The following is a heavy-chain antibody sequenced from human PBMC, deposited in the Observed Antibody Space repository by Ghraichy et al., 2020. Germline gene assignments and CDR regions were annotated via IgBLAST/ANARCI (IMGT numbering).Heavy chain of an antibody. J-gene: IGHJ4*02. D-gene: IGHD3-22*01. CDR2: ISGSGGST. CDR1: GFTFSSNA. V-gene: IGHV3-23*01. CDR3: AKVDVSGYYYFDY. Sequence: GGSLRLSCAASGFTFSSNAMNWVRQAPGKGLEWVSGISGSGGSTYYADSVKGRFTISRDKSKNTLYLQMNRLRAEDTAVYYCAKVDVSGYYYFDYWGQGTLVTVSS.